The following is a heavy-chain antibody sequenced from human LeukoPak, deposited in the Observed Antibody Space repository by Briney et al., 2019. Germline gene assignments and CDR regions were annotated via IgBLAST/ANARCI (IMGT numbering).Heavy chain of an antibody. Sequence: GRSLRLSCAASGFTFTNYAMHWVRQTPGKGLEWVAFVSYDGSWDSYSDSVKGRFTISRDNAKNSLYLQMNSLTSEDTAFYFCAKGSLEMATVDFEFWGQGTLVTVSS. V-gene: IGHV3-30*01. J-gene: IGHJ4*02. CDR2: VSYDGSWD. D-gene: IGHD5-24*01. CDR3: AKGSLEMATVDFEF. CDR1: GFTFTNYA.